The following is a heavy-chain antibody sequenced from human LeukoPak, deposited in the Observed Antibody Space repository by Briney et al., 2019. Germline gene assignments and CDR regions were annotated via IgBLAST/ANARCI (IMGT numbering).Heavy chain of an antibody. Sequence: PSETLSLTCTVSGGSISSYYWSWIRQPPGKGLEWIGYIYYSGSTNYNPSLKSRVTISVDTSKNQFSLKLSSVTAADTAVYYCASGHREQWLVPTPLRLFDYWGQGTLVTVSS. V-gene: IGHV4-59*12. CDR2: IYYSGST. J-gene: IGHJ4*02. CDR1: GGSISSYY. CDR3: ASGHREQWLVPTPLRLFDY. D-gene: IGHD6-19*01.